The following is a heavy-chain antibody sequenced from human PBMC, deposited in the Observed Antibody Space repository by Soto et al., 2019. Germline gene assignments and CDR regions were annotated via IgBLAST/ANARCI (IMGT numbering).Heavy chain of an antibody. Sequence: GGSLRLSCAASGFTFSSYWMHWVRQAPGKGLVWVSRINSDGSSTSYADSVKGRFTISRDNAKNTLYLQMNSLRAEDTAVYYCARASSGPARGYYFDYWGQGTLVTVSS. CDR2: INSDGSST. CDR3: ARASSGPARGYYFDY. V-gene: IGHV3-74*01. D-gene: IGHD6-25*01. J-gene: IGHJ4*02. CDR1: GFTFSSYW.